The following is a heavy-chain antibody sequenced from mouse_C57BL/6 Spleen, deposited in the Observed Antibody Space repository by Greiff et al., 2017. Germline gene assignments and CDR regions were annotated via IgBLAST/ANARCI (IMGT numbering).Heavy chain of an antibody. Sequence: EVQLVESGPGLVKPSQSLSLTCSVTGYSITSGYYWNWIRQFPGNILEWMGYISYDGSNNYNPSLKNRISITRDTSKNQFFLKLNSVTTEDTATYYCARGKDYYGSSSDYWGQGTTLTVSS. J-gene: IGHJ2*01. D-gene: IGHD1-1*01. CDR3: ARGKDYYGSSSDY. CDR1: GYSITSGYY. CDR2: ISYDGSN. V-gene: IGHV3-6*01.